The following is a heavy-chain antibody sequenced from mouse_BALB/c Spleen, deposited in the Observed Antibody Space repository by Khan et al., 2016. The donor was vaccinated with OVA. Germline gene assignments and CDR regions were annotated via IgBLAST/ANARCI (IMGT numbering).Heavy chain of an antibody. CDR2: INSDGSAI. CDR3: MRYDGYYWYFDV. J-gene: IGHJ1*01. CDR1: GFTFSGFW. D-gene: IGHD2-3*01. V-gene: IGHV11-2*02. Sequence: EVQLLETGGDLVQPGGSRGLSCEGSGFTFSGFWMSWVRQTPGKTLEWIGDINSDGSAINYAPSIKDRFTIFRDNDKSTLYLQMSNVRSEDTATYFCMRYDGYYWYFDVWGAGTTVTVSS.